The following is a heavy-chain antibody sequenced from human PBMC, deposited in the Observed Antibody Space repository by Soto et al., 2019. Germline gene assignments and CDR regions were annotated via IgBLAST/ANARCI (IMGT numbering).Heavy chain of an antibody. Sequence: SETLSLTCTVSGDSISSSSYYWGWIRQPPGKGLEWIGSIYHSGSTNYNPSLKSRVTISVDKSKNQFSLKLSSVTAADTAVYYCARVHGGDSGDLDFDYWGQGTLVTVSS. CDR1: GDSISSSSYY. CDR2: IYHSGST. V-gene: IGHV4-39*07. J-gene: IGHJ4*02. CDR3: ARVHGGDSGDLDFDY. D-gene: IGHD2-21*02.